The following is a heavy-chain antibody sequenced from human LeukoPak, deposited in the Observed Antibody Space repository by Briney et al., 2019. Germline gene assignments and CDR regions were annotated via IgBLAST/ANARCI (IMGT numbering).Heavy chain of an antibody. CDR3: ARGDGRQQLVLVY. D-gene: IGHD6-13*01. CDR1: GFTFSSYA. V-gene: IGHV4-34*01. CDR2: INHSGST. Sequence: GSLRLSCAASGFTFSSYAMHWVRQSPGKGLEWIGEINHSGSTNYSPSLKSRVTISVDTSKNQFSLKLSSVTAADTAVYYCARGDGRQQLVLVYWGQGTLVTVSS. J-gene: IGHJ4*02.